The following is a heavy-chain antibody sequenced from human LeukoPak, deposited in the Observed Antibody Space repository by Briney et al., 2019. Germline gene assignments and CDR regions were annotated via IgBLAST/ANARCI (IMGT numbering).Heavy chain of an antibody. V-gene: IGHV4-59*01. CDR3: ARLTSSWYQDWYFDL. Sequence: PSETLSLTCTVSGGSISSYYWSWIRQSPGKGLEWIGYIYYSGSTNYNPSLKSRVTISVDTSKNQFSLRLSSVTAADTAVYSCARLTSSWYQDWYFDLWGRGTLVTVSS. CDR2: IYYSGST. CDR1: GGSISSYY. D-gene: IGHD6-13*01. J-gene: IGHJ2*01.